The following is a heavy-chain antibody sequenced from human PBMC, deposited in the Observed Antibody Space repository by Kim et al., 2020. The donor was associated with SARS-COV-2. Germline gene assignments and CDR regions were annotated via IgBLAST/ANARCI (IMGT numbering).Heavy chain of an antibody. CDR2: IKQDGSEK. CDR1: GFTFSSYW. D-gene: IGHD5-18*01. J-gene: IGHJ6*02. Sequence: GGSLRLSCAASGFTFSSYWMSWVRQAPGKGLEWVANIKQDGSEKYYVDSVKGRFTISRDNAKNSLYLQMNSLRAEDTAVYYFAAAQGTASVWYYYGMDVWGQGTTVTVSS. CDR3: AAAQGTASVWYYYGMDV. V-gene: IGHV3-7*03.